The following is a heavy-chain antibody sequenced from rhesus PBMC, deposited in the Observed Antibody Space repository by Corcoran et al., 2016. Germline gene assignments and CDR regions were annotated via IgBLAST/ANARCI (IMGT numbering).Heavy chain of an antibody. D-gene: IGHD3-34*01. CDR3: ARRDLTGDGFDF. CDR1: GGSISGSYG. V-gene: IGHV4S7*01. Sequence: QVQLQESGPGLVKPSETLSLTCAVSGGSISGSYGWSWIRQPPGKGLEWIGHIFGSLGSTYYNPSLKSRVTISRDTSKNQFSLKLSSVTAADTAVYYCARRDLTGDGFDFWGPGVLVTVSS. J-gene: IGHJ5-1*01. CDR2: IFGSLGST.